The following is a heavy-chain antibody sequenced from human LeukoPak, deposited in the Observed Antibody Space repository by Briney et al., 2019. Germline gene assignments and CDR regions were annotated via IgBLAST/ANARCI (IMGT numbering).Heavy chain of an antibody. CDR3: AREYYYDSSGYFDY. J-gene: IGHJ4*02. D-gene: IGHD3-22*01. Sequence: SETLSLTCTVSGGSISPYYWSWIRQPPGKGLEWIGYIYYSGSTNYKFSLKSRVTISVDTSKNQFSLKLSSVTAADTAVYYCAREYYYDSSGYFDYWGQGTLVTVSS. CDR1: GGSISPYY. V-gene: IGHV4-59*01. CDR2: IYYSGST.